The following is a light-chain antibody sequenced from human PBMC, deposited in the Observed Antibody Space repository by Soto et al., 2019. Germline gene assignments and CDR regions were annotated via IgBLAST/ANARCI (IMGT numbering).Light chain of an antibody. CDR2: EVS. J-gene: IGLJ1*01. V-gene: IGLV2-14*01. CDR3: SSYTSSSTLRV. Sequence: QSALTQPASVSGSPGQSITISCTRTSSDVGGYNYASWYQQHPGKAPKLMIYEVSNRPSGVSNRFSGSKSGNTASLTISGLQAEDEADYYCSSYTSSSTLRVFGTGTKVTVL. CDR1: SSDVGGYNY.